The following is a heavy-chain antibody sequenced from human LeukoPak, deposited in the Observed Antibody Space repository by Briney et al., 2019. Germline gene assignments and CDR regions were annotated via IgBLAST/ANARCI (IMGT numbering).Heavy chain of an antibody. CDR1: GFTFSSYA. J-gene: IGHJ4*02. V-gene: IGHV3-23*01. CDR3: AKDWSRLQLLPYYFDY. CDR2: ISGSGGST. Sequence: PGGSLRLSCAASGFTFSSYAMSWVRHAPGKGVEWVSAISGSGGSTYYADSVKGRFTISRDNSKNTLYLQMNSLRAEDTAVYYCAKDWSRLQLLPYYFDYWGQGTLVTVSS. D-gene: IGHD2-2*01.